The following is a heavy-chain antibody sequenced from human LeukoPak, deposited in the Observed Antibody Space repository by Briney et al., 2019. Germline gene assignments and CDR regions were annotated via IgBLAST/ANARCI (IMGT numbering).Heavy chain of an antibody. D-gene: IGHD4-11*01. CDR1: GFIFTDYG. J-gene: IGHJ5*02. CDR2: IRYDGSDK. Sequence: PGGSLRLSCAASGFIFTDYGMHWVRQAPGKGLEWLTFIRYDGSDKYYADSVKGRFTISRDNSKNTLYLQMNSLTSEDTAVYYCARVLPYDYINRFDRWGQGTLVTVSS. CDR3: ARVLPYDYINRFDR. V-gene: IGHV3-30*02.